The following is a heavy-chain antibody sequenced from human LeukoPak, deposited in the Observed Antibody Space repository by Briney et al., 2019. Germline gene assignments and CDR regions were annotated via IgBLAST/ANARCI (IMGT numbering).Heavy chain of an antibody. J-gene: IGHJ3*02. CDR3: ATENRYCSGGSCYSYAFDI. CDR1: GYTLTELS. D-gene: IGHD2-15*01. V-gene: IGHV1-24*01. Sequence: ASVNVSCKVSGYTLTELSMHWVRQAPGKGLEWMGGFDPEDGETIYAQKFQGRVTMTEDTSTDTAYMELSSLRSEDTAVYYCATENRYCSGGSCYSYAFDIWGQGTMVTVSS. CDR2: FDPEDGET.